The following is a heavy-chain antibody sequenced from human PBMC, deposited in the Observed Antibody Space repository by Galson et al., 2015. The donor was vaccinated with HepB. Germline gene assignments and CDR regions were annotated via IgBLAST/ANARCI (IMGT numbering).Heavy chain of an antibody. CDR3: ATSPPNSGSYHYFDY. J-gene: IGHJ4*02. CDR2: IYSGGST. CDR1: GFTVSSNY. D-gene: IGHD1-26*01. V-gene: IGHV3-66*01. Sequence: SLRLSCAASGFTVSSNYMSWVRQAPGKGLEWVSVIYSGGSTYYADSVKGRFTISRDNSKNTLYLQMNSLRAEDTAVYYCATSPPNSGSYHYFDYWGQGTLVTVSS.